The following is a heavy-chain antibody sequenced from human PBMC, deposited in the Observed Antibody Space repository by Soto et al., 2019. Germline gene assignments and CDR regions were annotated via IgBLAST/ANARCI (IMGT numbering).Heavy chain of an antibody. CDR3: ALAPTGRQWFDP. CDR1: GYTFTDYY. V-gene: IGHV1-2*04. D-gene: IGHD6-13*01. Sequence: ASLKVSCKASGYTFTDYYLHWVRQAPGQGLEWMGWINPNSGGTNYVQKFQGWVTMARDTSISTVYMELSRLRSDDTAVYYCALAPTGRQWFDPWGQGTLVTVSS. J-gene: IGHJ5*02. CDR2: INPNSGGT.